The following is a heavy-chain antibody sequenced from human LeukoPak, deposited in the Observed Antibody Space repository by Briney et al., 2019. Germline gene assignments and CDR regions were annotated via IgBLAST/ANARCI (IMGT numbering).Heavy chain of an antibody. CDR1: GGSISSYY. Sequence: KPSETLSLTCTVSGGSISSYYWSWIRQPPGKGLEWIGYIYYSGSANYNPSLKSRVTISVDTSKNQFSLKLNSVTAADTAVYYCARHAEDYYDSGSYHNGNWFDPWGQGTLVTVSS. CDR3: ARHAEDYYDSGSYHNGNWFDP. D-gene: IGHD3-10*01. CDR2: IYYSGSA. V-gene: IGHV4-59*08. J-gene: IGHJ5*02.